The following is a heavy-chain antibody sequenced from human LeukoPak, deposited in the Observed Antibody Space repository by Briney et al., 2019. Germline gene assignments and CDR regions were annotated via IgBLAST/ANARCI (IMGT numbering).Heavy chain of an antibody. J-gene: IGHJ4*02. V-gene: IGHV1-69*05. CDR1: GGTFSSYA. CDR3: AREYYYDSSGYALNSFDY. CDR2: IIPIFGTA. D-gene: IGHD3-22*01. Sequence: SVKVTCRASGGTFSSYAISWVRQAPGQGLEWMGRIIPIFGTANYAQKFQGRVTITTDESTSTAYMELSSLRSEDTAVYYCAREYYYDSSGYALNSFDYWGQGTLVTVS.